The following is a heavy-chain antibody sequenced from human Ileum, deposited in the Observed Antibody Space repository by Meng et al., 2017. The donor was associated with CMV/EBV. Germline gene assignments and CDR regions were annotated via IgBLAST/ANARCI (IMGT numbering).Heavy chain of an antibody. J-gene: IGHJ3*02. Sequence: SETLSLTCAISGDSVSTDSAAWTWIRQSPSRGLEWLGRTYYRSKWYNDYAVSVKSRITINPDTSRNQFSLQLNSVTPEDTSVYYCARIWEAGFDNWGQGTMVTVSS. V-gene: IGHV6-1*01. CDR1: GDSVSTDSAA. D-gene: IGHD1-26*01. CDR2: TYYRSKWYN. CDR3: ARIWEAGFDN.